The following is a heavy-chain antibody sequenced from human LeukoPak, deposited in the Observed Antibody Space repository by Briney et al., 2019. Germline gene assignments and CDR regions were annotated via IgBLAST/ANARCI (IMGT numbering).Heavy chain of an antibody. D-gene: IGHD6-13*01. J-gene: IGHJ6*03. CDR2: IKQDGSEK. V-gene: IGHV3-7*01. CDR3: ARGRGSSSWDDYYYYYMDV. Sequence: GGSLRLSCAASGFTFSSYWMSWVRQAPGKGLEWVANIKQDGSEKYYVDSVKGRFTISRDNAKNSLYLQMNSLRAEDTAVYYCARGRGSSSWDDYYYYYMDVWGKGTTATISS. CDR1: GFTFSSYW.